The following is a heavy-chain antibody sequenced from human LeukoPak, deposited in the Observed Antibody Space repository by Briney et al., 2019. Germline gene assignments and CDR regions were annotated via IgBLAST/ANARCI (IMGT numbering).Heavy chain of an antibody. CDR1: GGSISSGDYH. Sequence: PSETLSLTCTVSGGSISSGDYHWSWIRQPPGKGLEWIGYIYYSGSTYYNPSLKSRVTISVDTSKNQFSLKLSSVTAADTAVYYCARERDSSGYYYYYYYGMDVWGQGTTVTVSS. CDR2: IYYSGST. CDR3: ARERDSSGYYYYYYYGMDV. V-gene: IGHV4-30-4*01. D-gene: IGHD3-22*01. J-gene: IGHJ6*02.